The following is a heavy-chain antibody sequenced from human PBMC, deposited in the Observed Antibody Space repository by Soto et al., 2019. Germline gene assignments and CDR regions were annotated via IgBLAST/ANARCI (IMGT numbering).Heavy chain of an antibody. Sequence: QVQLVQSGAEVKKPGASVKVSCKVSGYTLNEVAMHWVRQAPGKGLEWLGGFDPDEAETIYAQHFQGRVTMTEDTSTAPVCMELCRPRSEDTALYFCTTDHGDCDFDHWGQGTLVTVSS. CDR1: GYTLNEVA. CDR3: TTDHGDCDFDH. CDR2: FDPDEAET. V-gene: IGHV1-24*01. D-gene: IGHD2-21*02. J-gene: IGHJ5*02.